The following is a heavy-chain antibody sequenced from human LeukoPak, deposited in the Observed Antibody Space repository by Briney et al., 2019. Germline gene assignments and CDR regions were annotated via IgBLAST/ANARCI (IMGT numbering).Heavy chain of an antibody. CDR1: GFTFSSYS. D-gene: IGHD6-13*01. CDR2: ISSSSSYI. CDR3: ARERDSSSWYVYYYYYGMDV. Sequence: PGGSLRLSCAASGFTFSSYSMNWVRQAPGKGLEWVSSISSSSSYIYYADSVKGRFTISRDNAKNSLYLQMNSLRAEDTAVYYCARERDSSSWYVYYYYYGMDVWGQGTTVTVSS. V-gene: IGHV3-21*01. J-gene: IGHJ6*02.